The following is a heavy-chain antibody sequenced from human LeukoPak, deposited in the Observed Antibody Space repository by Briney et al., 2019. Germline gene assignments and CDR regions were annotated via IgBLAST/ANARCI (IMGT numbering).Heavy chain of an antibody. CDR1: GYTFDDYG. CDR2: INWNGGST. D-gene: IGHD3-9*01. V-gene: IGHV3-20*04. Sequence: PGGSLRLSCAASGYTFDDYGMSWVRQAPGKGLEWVSGINWNGGSTGYADSVKGRFTISRDNAKNSLYLQMNSLRAEDTPLYYCARDPNYDILTGQRGGYFDYWGQGNLVTVSS. CDR3: ARDPNYDILTGQRGGYFDY. J-gene: IGHJ4*02.